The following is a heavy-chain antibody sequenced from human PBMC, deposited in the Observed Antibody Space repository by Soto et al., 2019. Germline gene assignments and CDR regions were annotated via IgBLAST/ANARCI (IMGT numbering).Heavy chain of an antibody. CDR3: ARDLLKGNVTVTTSVYYYYYGMDV. Sequence: QVQLVQSGAEVKKPGSSVKVSCKASGGTFSSYAISWVRQAPGQGLEWMGGIIPIFGTANYAQKFQGRVTITADESTSTAYMERSSLRSEDTAVYYCARDLLKGNVTVTTSVYYYYYGMDVWGQGTTVTVAS. CDR1: GGTFSSYA. V-gene: IGHV1-69*01. CDR2: IIPIFGTA. J-gene: IGHJ6*02. D-gene: IGHD4-4*01.